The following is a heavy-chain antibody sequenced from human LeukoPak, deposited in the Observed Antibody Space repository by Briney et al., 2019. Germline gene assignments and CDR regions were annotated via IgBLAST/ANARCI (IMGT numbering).Heavy chain of an antibody. CDR1: GFSLSTSGVG. CDR2: IYWNDDK. J-gene: IGHJ5*02. Sequence: SGPTLVNPTQTLTLTCTFSGFSLSTSGVGVGWIRQPPGKALEWLALIYWNDDKRYSPSLKSRLTITKDTSKNQVVLTMTNMDPVDTATYYCAHAYSSSPPSPNWFDPWGQGTLVTVSS. V-gene: IGHV2-5*01. CDR3: AHAYSSSPPSPNWFDP. D-gene: IGHD6-6*01.